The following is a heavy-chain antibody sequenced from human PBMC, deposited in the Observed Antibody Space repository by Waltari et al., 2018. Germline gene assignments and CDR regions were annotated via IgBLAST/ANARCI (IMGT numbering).Heavy chain of an antibody. CDR2: IYTSGST. CDR1: AGSISSGSYY. J-gene: IGHJ5*02. V-gene: IGHV4-61*02. CDR3: ARGGGWFGEFNWFDP. D-gene: IGHD3-10*01. Sequence: QVQLQQSGPGLVKPSQTLSLTCTVSAGSISSGSYYWCWIRQPAGKGLEWIGRIYTSGSTNYNPSLKSRVTISVDTSKNQFSLKLSSVTAADTAVYYCARGGGWFGEFNWFDPWGQGTLVTVSS.